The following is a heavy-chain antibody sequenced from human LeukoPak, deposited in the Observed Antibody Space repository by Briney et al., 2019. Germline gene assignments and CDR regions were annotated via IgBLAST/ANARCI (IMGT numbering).Heavy chain of an antibody. Sequence: SETLSLTCTVSGGSISSSSYSWGWIRQPPGKGLEWIGRIYYSGSTCYNPSLKSRVTISVDTSKNQFSLKLSSVTAADTAVYYCARLGYYDSSGSDYWGQGTLVTVSS. V-gene: IGHV4-39*01. CDR1: GGSISSSSYS. J-gene: IGHJ4*02. CDR3: ARLGYYDSSGSDY. CDR2: IYYSGST. D-gene: IGHD3-22*01.